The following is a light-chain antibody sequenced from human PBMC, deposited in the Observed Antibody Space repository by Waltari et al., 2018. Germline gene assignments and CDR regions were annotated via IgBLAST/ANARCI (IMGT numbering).Light chain of an antibody. CDR2: GAS. CDR3: QQYYEWPLT. V-gene: IGKV3D-15*01. CDR1: QSLSSP. Sequence: EIVMTQSPATLSASPGERATLSCRASQSLSSPLSWYQQKPGQPPRLLIYGASTRATATPARFSGSGSGTEFTLAISSLQSEDFAVYYCQQYYEWPLTFGGGTKVEIK. J-gene: IGKJ4*01.